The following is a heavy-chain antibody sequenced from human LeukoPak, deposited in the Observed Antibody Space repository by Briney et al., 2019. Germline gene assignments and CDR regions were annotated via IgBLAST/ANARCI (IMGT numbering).Heavy chain of an antibody. J-gene: IGHJ6*02. CDR3: ARNTLINAMDV. V-gene: IGHV4-4*07. Sequence: PSETLSLTCTVSGGSISNYYWSWLRQPAGKGLEWIGHIYSSGSTNYDPSLKRRVTMSVDTSENQFSLKLSSVTAADTAVYYCARNTLINAMDVWGQGTTVTVSS. D-gene: IGHD2-2*02. CDR2: IYSSGST. CDR1: GGSISNYY.